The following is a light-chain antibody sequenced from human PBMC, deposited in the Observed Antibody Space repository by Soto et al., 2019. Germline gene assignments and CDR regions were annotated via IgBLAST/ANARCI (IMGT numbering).Light chain of an antibody. Sequence: QSALTQPASVSGSPGQSITISCTGTSSDVCGYNYVSWYQQHPGKAPKLMIYEVSNRPSGVSNRFSGSKSGNTASLTISGLQAEDEADYYCSSYTSSSTPWVFVGGTKLTVL. CDR2: EVS. CDR3: SSYTSSSTPWV. J-gene: IGLJ3*02. V-gene: IGLV2-14*01. CDR1: SSDVCGYNY.